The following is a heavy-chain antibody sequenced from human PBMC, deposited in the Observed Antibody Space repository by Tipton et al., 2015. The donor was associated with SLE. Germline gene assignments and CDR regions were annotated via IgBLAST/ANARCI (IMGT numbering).Heavy chain of an antibody. J-gene: IGHJ4*02. CDR1: GFTFSNAW. Sequence: SLRLSCAASGFTFSNAWMSWVRQAPGKGLEWVARIKSKSDGGTTDYAAPVKGRFTISRDDSKNTLYLQMNSLKIEDTAVYFCTTDYNYGGNVFDCWGQGTLVTVSS. V-gene: IGHV3-15*01. CDR3: TTDYNYGGNVFDC. D-gene: IGHD4-23*01. CDR2: IKSKSDGGTT.